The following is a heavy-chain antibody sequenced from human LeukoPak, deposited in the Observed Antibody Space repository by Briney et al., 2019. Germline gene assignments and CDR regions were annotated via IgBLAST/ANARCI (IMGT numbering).Heavy chain of an antibody. J-gene: IGHJ4*02. CDR2: NSAYNGTI. D-gene: IGHD3-22*01. Sequence: ASVEISLRASWYPFTNYGINWGRPAPGQGLEGRGCNSAYNGTINYAQKLQGRVTMTRDTSTSTVYMELSSLRSEDTAVYYCARDREPYYYDSSGLSIWGQGTLVTVSS. CDR1: WYPFTNYG. CDR3: ARDREPYYYDSSGLSI. V-gene: IGHV1-18*01.